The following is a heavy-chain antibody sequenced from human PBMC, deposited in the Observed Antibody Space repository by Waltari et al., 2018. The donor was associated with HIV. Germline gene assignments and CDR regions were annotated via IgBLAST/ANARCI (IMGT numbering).Heavy chain of an antibody. D-gene: IGHD2-15*01. CDR2: IGYDGSNT. CDR1: GFPFSSYA. Sequence: QVQLVESGGGVVQPGRSLRLSCAASGFPFSSYAMHWVRQAPGKGLEWVAVIGYDGSNTYYADSVKGRFTISRDNSKNTLYLQMSSLRAEDTAMYYCAKNPLSGEGYFDYWGQGTLVTVSS. CDR3: AKNPLSGEGYFDY. J-gene: IGHJ4*02. V-gene: IGHV3-30*18.